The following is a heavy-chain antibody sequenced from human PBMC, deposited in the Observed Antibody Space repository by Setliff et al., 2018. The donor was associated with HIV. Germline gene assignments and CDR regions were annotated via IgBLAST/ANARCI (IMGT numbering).Heavy chain of an antibody. CDR1: GYTFTSYD. V-gene: IGHV1-8*02. Sequence: AASVKVSCKASGYTFTSYDINWVRQATGQGLEWMGWMNPNSGNTGYAQKFQGRVTMTRNTSISTAYMELSSLRSEDTAVYYCARGRYYYDSSGYRAFDIWVQGTMVTVSS. CDR3: ARGRYYYDSSGYRAFDI. D-gene: IGHD3-22*01. J-gene: IGHJ3*02. CDR2: MNPNSGNT.